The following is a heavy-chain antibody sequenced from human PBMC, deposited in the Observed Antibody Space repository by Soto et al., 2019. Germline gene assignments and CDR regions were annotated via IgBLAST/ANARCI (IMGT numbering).Heavy chain of an antibody. D-gene: IGHD6-25*01. CDR1: GFIFSNTW. CDR3: TADIPNISANYGMDV. V-gene: IGHV3-15*07. Sequence: EEQLVESGGGLVEPGGSLRLSCAASGFIFSNTWINWVRQAPGKGLEWFGRIKTKIEGGTTNYAAPVKGRFTVSGDDSKNTVYLHMNSLRTEATAVYYCTADIPNISANYGMDVWGQGTTVTVSS. J-gene: IGHJ6*02. CDR2: IKTKIEGGTT.